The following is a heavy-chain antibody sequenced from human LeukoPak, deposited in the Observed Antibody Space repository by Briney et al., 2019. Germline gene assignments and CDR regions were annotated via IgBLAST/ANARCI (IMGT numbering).Heavy chain of an antibody. D-gene: IGHD6-19*01. CDR1: GFTFDDYG. J-gene: IGHJ4*02. V-gene: IGHV3-20*04. CDR3: ARYISGSYFDS. Sequence: GGSLRLSCAASGFTFDDYGMSWVRQAPGKGLEWVSGINWNGGSTGYADSVKGRFTISRDNSKNTVYLQMDSLRAEDTAVYYCARYISGSYFDSWGQGTLVTVSS. CDR2: INWNGGST.